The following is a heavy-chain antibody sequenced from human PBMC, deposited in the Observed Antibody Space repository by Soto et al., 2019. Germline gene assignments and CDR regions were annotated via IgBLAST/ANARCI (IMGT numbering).Heavy chain of an antibody. CDR3: ARGGHSSGPHASDY. CDR1: GYTFTSYD. J-gene: IGHJ4*02. Sequence: QVQLVQSGAEVKKPGASVKVSCKASGYTFTSYDINWVRQATGQGLEWMGWMNPNSGNTGYAQKFQGRVTMTRNTSISTAYMELSSPTSEDTAVYYCARGGHSSGPHASDYWGQGTLVTVSS. D-gene: IGHD6-19*01. V-gene: IGHV1-8*01. CDR2: MNPNSGNT.